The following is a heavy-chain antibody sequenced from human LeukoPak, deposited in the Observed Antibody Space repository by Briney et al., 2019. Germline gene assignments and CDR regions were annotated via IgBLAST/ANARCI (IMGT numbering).Heavy chain of an antibody. J-gene: IGHJ4*02. CDR2: ISGSGGST. Sequence: SGGSLRLSCVASGFTFSSYAVTWVPQAPGKGLEWVSAISGSGGSTYYADSVKGRFTISRDNSKNTLYLQMNSLRAEDTAVYSCAKTKGYPYYFDYWGQGILVTVSS. V-gene: IGHV3-23*01. CDR3: AKTKGYPYYFDY. D-gene: IGHD6-13*01. CDR1: GFTFSSYA.